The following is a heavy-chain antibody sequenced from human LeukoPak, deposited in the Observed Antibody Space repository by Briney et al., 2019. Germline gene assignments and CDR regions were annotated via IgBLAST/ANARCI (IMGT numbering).Heavy chain of an antibody. V-gene: IGHV3-33*01. Sequence: GGSLRLSCAASGFTFSSYGMHWVRQAPGKGLEWVAVIWYDGSNKYYADSVKGRFTISRDNSKNTLYLQMNSLRGEDTAVYYCARGFHPDGYYYYGMDVWGQGTTVTVSS. CDR3: ARGFHPDGYYYYGMDV. D-gene: IGHD1-14*01. CDR1: GFTFSSYG. CDR2: IWYDGSNK. J-gene: IGHJ6*02.